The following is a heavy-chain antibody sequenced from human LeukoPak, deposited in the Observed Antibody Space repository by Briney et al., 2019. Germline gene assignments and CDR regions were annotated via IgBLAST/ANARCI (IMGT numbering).Heavy chain of an antibody. J-gene: IGHJ4*02. CDR3: ARGATGTTFDY. V-gene: IGHV3-20*04. CDR2: INWNGGST. D-gene: IGHD1-1*01. Sequence: GGSLRLSCITSGFIFDDFGMAWVRQRPGKGLEWVSGINWNGGSTGYADSVKGRFTISRDNAKNSLYLQMNSLRAEDTALYYCARGATGTTFDYWGQGTLVTVSS. CDR1: GFIFDDFG.